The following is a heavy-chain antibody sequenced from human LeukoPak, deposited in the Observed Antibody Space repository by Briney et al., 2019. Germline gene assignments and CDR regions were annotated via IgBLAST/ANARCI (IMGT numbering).Heavy chain of an antibody. CDR1: GFTFSSYA. J-gene: IGHJ4*02. CDR3: AKLRSGIAVAGTNY. Sequence: GGSLRLSCAASGFTFSSYAMSWVRQAPGKGLEWVSAISGSDGSTYYADSVKCRFTISRDNSKNTLYLQMNSLRAEDTAVYYCAKLRSGIAVAGTNYWGQGTLVTVSS. CDR2: ISGSDGST. D-gene: IGHD6-19*01. V-gene: IGHV3-23*01.